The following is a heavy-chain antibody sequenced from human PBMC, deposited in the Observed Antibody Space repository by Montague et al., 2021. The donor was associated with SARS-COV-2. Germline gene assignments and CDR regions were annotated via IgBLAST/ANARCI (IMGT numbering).Heavy chain of an antibody. D-gene: IGHD1-26*01. V-gene: IGHV4-39*07. CDR1: RDSISSLNYF. Sequence: SETLSLTCTVSRDSISSLNYFWAWIRQPPGKGLEWIGSVDYSGPTFYNPSLESRVTISVDTSKKQFFLKVNSVTAADTAVYYCAKAGGALAWENFDIWGQGTMVTVSS. J-gene: IGHJ3*02. CDR3: AKAGGALAWENFDI. CDR2: VDYSGPT.